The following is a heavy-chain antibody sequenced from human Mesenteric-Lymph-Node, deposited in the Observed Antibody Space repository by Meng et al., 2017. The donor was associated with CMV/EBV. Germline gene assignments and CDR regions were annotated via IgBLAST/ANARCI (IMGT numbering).Heavy chain of an antibody. Sequence: GGSLRLSCAVSGFTFSNYGMHWVRQPTGKGLAWVSSIGAAGDIYYSDSVKGRFIISRENAKNSLYLQMNSLRAGDTAVYHCARDLGHRVIRRVMEFHYDGMDVWGQGTTVTVSS. CDR2: IGAAGDI. CDR3: ARDLGHRVIRRVMEFHYDGMDV. V-gene: IGHV3-13*01. J-gene: IGHJ6*02. CDR1: GFTFSNYG. D-gene: IGHD3-10*01.